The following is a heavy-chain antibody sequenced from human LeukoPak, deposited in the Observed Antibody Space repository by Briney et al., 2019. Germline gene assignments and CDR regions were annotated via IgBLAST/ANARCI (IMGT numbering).Heavy chain of an antibody. V-gene: IGHV3-48*03. J-gene: IGHJ4*02. D-gene: IGHD3-10*01. Sequence: GGSLRFSCAASGFTFSSYEMNWVRQAPGKGLEWVSYISSSGSTIYYADSVKGRFTISRDNAKNSLYLQMNSLRAEDTAVYYCARDTPGVRGLFDYWGQGTLVTVSS. CDR1: GFTFSSYE. CDR3: ARDTPGVRGLFDY. CDR2: ISSSGSTI.